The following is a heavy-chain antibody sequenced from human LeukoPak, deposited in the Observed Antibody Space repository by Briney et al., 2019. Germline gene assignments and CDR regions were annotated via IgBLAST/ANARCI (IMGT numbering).Heavy chain of an antibody. D-gene: IGHD3-10*01. Sequence: QTGGSLRLSCAVSGFTVSSNYMSWVRQAPGKGLEWVSVLYSGGNTYYADSVKGRFTISRDNSKNTLYLQMNSLRAEDTAVYYCARYDGGSGPFDYWGQGTLVTVSS. CDR3: ARYDGGSGPFDY. V-gene: IGHV3-53*01. CDR2: LYSGGNT. CDR1: GFTVSSNY. J-gene: IGHJ4*02.